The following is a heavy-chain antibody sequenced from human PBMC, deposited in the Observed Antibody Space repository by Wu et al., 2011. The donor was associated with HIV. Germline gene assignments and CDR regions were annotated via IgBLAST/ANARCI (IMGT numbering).Heavy chain of an antibody. D-gene: IGHD2-8*01. CDR3: ARAPNPGRYFDL. CDR2: IIPIFGTA. J-gene: IGHJ2*01. CDR1: GGTFRYA. V-gene: IGHV1-69*14. Sequence: QVQLVQSGAEVKKPGSSVKVSCKASGGTFRYAINWVRQAPGQGLEWMGGIIPIFGTAKYAQKFQGRVTITADKSTSTAYMDLSSLRSEDTAVYFCARAPNPGRYFDLWGRGTLVTVSS.